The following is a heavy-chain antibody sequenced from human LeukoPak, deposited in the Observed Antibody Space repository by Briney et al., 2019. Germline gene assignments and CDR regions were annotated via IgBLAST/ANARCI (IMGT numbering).Heavy chain of an antibody. CDR3: ASAEISSSWYVTGYFQH. D-gene: IGHD6-13*01. CDR2: IYYSGST. CDR1: GGSISSGGYY. J-gene: IGHJ1*01. V-gene: IGHV4-31*03. Sequence: SETLSPTCTVSGGSISSGGYYWSWIRQHPGKGLEWIGYIYYSGSTYYNPSLKSRVTISVDTSKNQFSLKLSSVTAADTAVYYCASAEISSSWYVTGYFQHWGQGTLVTVSS.